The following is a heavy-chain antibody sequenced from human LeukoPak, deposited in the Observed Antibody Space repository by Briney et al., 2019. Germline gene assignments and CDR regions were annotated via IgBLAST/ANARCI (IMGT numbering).Heavy chain of an antibody. CDR3: ARDRTYYYDRVSPEDAFDI. Sequence: SVKVSCKASGGTFSSYAISWVRQAPGQGLEWMGRIIPIFGIANYAQKFQGRVTITAVKSTSTAYMELSSLRSEDTAVYYCARDRTYYYDRVSPEDAFDIWGQGTMVTVSS. V-gene: IGHV1-69*04. CDR1: GGTFSSYA. J-gene: IGHJ3*02. D-gene: IGHD3-22*01. CDR2: IIPIFGIA.